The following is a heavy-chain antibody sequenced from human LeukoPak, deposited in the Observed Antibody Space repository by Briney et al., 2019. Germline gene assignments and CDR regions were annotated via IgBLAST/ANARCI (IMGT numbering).Heavy chain of an antibody. V-gene: IGHV1-2*02. CDR3: ARSPYRSTFWT. CDR1: GYSFTGYY. D-gene: IGHD3-3*01. J-gene: IGHJ5*02. Sequence: ASVKVSCKASGYSFTGYYIHWVRQAPGQGLEWMAWINPNSGDTNFAQKFQGRVTMTRDTSISTAYMELSRLRSDDTAVYYCARSPYRSTFWTWGQGTLVTVSS. CDR2: INPNSGDT.